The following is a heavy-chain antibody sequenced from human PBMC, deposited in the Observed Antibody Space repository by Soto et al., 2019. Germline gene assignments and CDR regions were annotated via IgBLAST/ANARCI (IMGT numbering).Heavy chain of an antibody. CDR1: GGSISSGGDY. CDR2: IYYSGST. V-gene: IGHV4-31*03. CDR3: ARDNGRRKFDY. J-gene: IGHJ4*02. Sequence: QVQLQESGPRLMKPSQTLSLTCTVSGGSISSGGDYWSWIRQHPGKGLEWIGYIYYSGSTYYNPSIKSRVTISVDTSKNQFSLNLTSVTAAATAVYYCARDNGRRKFDYWGQGTLVTVSS. D-gene: IGHD2-8*01.